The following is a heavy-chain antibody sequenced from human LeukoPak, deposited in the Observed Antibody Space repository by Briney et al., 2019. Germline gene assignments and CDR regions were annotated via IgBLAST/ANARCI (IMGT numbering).Heavy chain of an antibody. CDR2: ISTSGSNI. V-gene: IGHV3-48*03. J-gene: IGHJ4*02. Sequence: GGSLRLSCAASGFTFSSYEINWVRQAPWKGLEWVSYISTSGSNIYYADSVKGRFTISRDNAKNSLYLQMNSLRAEDTAVYYCARLRRLDYWGQGTLVTVSS. CDR1: GFTFSSYE. CDR3: ARLRRLDY.